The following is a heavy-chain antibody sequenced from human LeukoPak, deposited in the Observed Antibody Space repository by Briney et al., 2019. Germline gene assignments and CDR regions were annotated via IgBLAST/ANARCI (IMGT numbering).Heavy chain of an antibody. CDR3: ARVKTTVTTWTYGGAFDI. D-gene: IGHD4-17*01. CDR1: GFTFSSYG. CDR2: ISSSRSYI. V-gene: IGHV3-21*01. J-gene: IGHJ3*02. Sequence: GGSLRLSCAASGFTFSSYGMNWVRQAPGKGLEWVSSISSSRSYIYYADSVKGRFTISRDNAKNSLYLQMNSLRAEDTAVYHCARVKTTVTTWTYGGAFDIWGQGTMVTVSS.